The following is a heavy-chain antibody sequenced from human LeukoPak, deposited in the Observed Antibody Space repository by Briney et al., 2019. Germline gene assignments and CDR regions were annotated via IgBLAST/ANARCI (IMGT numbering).Heavy chain of an antibody. V-gene: IGHV1-8*01. CDR3: ASTVHDSSGYYYSY. CDR1: GYTFTSYD. Sequence: ASVKVSRKASGYTFTSYDINWVRQATGQGLEWMGWMNPNSGNTGYAQRFQGRVTMTRNTSISTAYMELSSLRSEDTAVYYCASTVHDSSGYYYSYWGQGTLVTVSS. J-gene: IGHJ4*02. CDR2: MNPNSGNT. D-gene: IGHD3-22*01.